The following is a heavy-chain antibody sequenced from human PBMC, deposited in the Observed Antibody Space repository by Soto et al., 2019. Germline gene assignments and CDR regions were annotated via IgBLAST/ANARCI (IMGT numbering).Heavy chain of an antibody. J-gene: IGHJ6*02. CDR1: GGTFSSYA. CDR2: IIPIFGKA. Sequence: QVQLVQSGAEVEKPGSSVKVSCTASGGTFSSYAISWVRQAPGQGLEWVGGIIPIFGKANYAQKFQGRVTITTDESTSTAYMELSSLRSEDTAVYYCAKNPEHYYYGMDVWGQGTTVTVSS. V-gene: IGHV1-69*05. CDR3: AKNPEHYYYGMDV.